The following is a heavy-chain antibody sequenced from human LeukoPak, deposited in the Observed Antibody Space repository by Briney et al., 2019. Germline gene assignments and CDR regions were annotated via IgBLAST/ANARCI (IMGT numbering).Heavy chain of an antibody. Sequence: ASVKVSCKASGYTFTSYGISWVRQAPGQGLEWMGWISAYNGNTNYVQKLQGRVTMTTDTSTSTAYMELRSLRSDDTAVYYCARVEYDSSGYTVDYWGQGTLVTVSS. J-gene: IGHJ4*02. V-gene: IGHV1-18*01. CDR2: ISAYNGNT. CDR1: GYTFTSYG. CDR3: ARVEYDSSGYTVDY. D-gene: IGHD3-22*01.